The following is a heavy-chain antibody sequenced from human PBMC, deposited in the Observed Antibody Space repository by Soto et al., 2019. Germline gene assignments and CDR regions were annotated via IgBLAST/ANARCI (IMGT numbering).Heavy chain of an antibody. J-gene: IGHJ6*02. CDR3: ARDLVQGNIIAVADPYYYYGMDV. D-gene: IGHD6-19*01. CDR1: GFTVNSNY. CDR2: IYSGGST. Sequence: GGSLRLSCATSGFTVNSNYMSWVRQAPGKGLEWVSVIYSGGSTYYADSVKGRFTISRDNSKNTRYLQMNSLRAEDTAVYYCARDLVQGNIIAVADPYYYYGMDVWGQGTTVTVSS. V-gene: IGHV3-66*01.